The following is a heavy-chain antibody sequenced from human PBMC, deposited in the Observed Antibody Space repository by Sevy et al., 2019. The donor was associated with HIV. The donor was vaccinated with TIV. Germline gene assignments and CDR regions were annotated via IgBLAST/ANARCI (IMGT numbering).Heavy chain of an antibody. J-gene: IGHJ6*02. CDR1: GFTVSGNY. D-gene: IGHD3-22*01. CDR3: ARDRYYDASGYYYYYYGMDV. Sequence: GGSLRLSCEASGFTVSGNYMAWVRLAPGKGLEWVSLIDRGGSTFYAVSVRGRFTISREKGKNTLYLQMNPLRAEETAVYFCARDRYYDASGYYYYYYGMDVWGQGTTVTVSS. V-gene: IGHV3-66*01. CDR2: IDRGGST.